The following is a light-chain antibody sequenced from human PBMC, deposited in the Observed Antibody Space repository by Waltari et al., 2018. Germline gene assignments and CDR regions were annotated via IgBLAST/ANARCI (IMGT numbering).Light chain of an antibody. CDR1: QSVASN. CDR3: QQYNDYYS. J-gene: IGKJ2*03. CDR2: DAS. V-gene: IGKV3-15*01. Sequence: EKVMTQSPATLSVSPGEVVTLSCRASQSVASNVAWYQHRPGQAPRLLIYDASNRASGIPARFSGSGSGTAFTLTISGLHSEDCALYYCQQYNDYYSFGQGTKLEIK.